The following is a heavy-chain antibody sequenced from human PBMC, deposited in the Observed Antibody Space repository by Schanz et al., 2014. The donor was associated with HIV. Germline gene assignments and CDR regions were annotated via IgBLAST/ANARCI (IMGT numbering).Heavy chain of an antibody. D-gene: IGHD6-19*01. CDR2: ISGSGVST. CDR3: AKMARSVAANTNFDY. J-gene: IGHJ4*02. V-gene: IGHV3-23*04. Sequence: EVHLVESGGGLVQPGGSLRLSCAASGFNFNNYAMTWVRQAPGKGLEWVSSISGSGVSTFYAGSVKGRFAISRDKSKNTLYLQMNSLRVEDTAVYYCAKMARSVAANTNFDYWGQGTLVTVSS. CDR1: GFNFNNYA.